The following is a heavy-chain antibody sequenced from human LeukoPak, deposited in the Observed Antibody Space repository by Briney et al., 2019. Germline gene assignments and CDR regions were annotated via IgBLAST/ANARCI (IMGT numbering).Heavy chain of an antibody. CDR3: ARSAGAAPYAFDI. J-gene: IGHJ3*02. D-gene: IGHD6-6*01. Sequence: GESLKISCKGSEYSFASYRIGWVRQMPGKGLEWMGIIYPGDSDTRYSPSFQGQVTISADKSISTAYLQWSSLKASDTAMYYCARSAGAAPYAFDIWGQGTMVTVSS. CDR2: IYPGDSDT. V-gene: IGHV5-51*01. CDR1: EYSFASYR.